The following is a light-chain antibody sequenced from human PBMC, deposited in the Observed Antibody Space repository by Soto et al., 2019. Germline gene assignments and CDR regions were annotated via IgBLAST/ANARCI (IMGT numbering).Light chain of an antibody. CDR2: EVS. Sequence: QSALTQHPSASGSPGQSVTISCTGTSSDVGAYSYVSWYQQHPGKAPKLMIYEVSKRPSGVPDRFSGSKSGNTASLTVSGLQAEDEADYYCSSYAGSNNLGVFGTGTKLTVL. CDR1: SSDVGAYSY. CDR3: SSYAGSNNLGV. J-gene: IGLJ1*01. V-gene: IGLV2-8*01.